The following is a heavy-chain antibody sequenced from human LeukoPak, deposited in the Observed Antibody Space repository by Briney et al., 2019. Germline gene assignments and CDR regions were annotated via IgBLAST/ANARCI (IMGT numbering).Heavy chain of an antibody. CDR3: ARDRRGCSSTSCYHDYFDH. J-gene: IGHJ4*02. D-gene: IGHD2-2*01. CDR2: IYHSGST. Sequence: SETLSLTCTVSGYSISSGYYWGWIRQPPGKGLEWIGSIYHSGSTYYNPSLKSRVTISVDTSKNQFSLKLSSVTAADTAVYYCARDRRGCSSTSCYHDYFDHWGQGTLVTVSS. CDR1: GYSISSGYY. V-gene: IGHV4-38-2*02.